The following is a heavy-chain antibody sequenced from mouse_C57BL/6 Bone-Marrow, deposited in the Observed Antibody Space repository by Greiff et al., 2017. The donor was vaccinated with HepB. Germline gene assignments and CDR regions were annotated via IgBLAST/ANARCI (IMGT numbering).Heavy chain of an antibody. D-gene: IGHD1-1*01. CDR1: GFNIKDDY. J-gene: IGHJ2*01. CDR3: TTWVTTVVAHFDY. CDR2: IDPENGDT. V-gene: IGHV14-4*01. Sequence: VQLKQSGAELVRPGASVKLSCTASGFNIKDDYMHWVKQRPEQGLEWIGWIDPENGDTEYASKFQGKATITADTSSNTAYLQLSSLTSEDTAVYYCTTWVTTVVAHFDYWGQGTTLTVSS.